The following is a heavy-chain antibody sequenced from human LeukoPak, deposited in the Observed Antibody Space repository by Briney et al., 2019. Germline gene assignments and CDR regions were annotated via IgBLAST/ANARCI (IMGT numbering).Heavy chain of an antibody. Sequence: SETLSLTCTVSGGSISSYYWSWIRQPPGKGLEGIGYIYYSGSTNYNPSLKSRVTISVDTSKYQFSLKLSSVTAADTAVYYCARERVARSSHYGMDVWGQGTTVTVSS. CDR2: IYYSGST. V-gene: IGHV4-59*01. J-gene: IGHJ6*02. CDR3: ARERVARSSHYGMDV. CDR1: GGSISSYY. D-gene: IGHD6-13*01.